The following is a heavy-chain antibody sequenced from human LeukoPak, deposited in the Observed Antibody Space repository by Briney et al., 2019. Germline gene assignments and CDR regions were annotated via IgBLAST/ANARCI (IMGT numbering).Heavy chain of an antibody. CDR3: ARDGYSGYDLYY. J-gene: IGHJ4*02. V-gene: IGHV1-69*05. CDR2: IIPIFGTA. D-gene: IGHD5-12*01. CDR1: GGTFSSDA. Sequence: SVKLSCKPSGGTFSSDAISWVRQAPGQGLEWMGRIIPIFGTANYAQKLQGRGTITTDESTSTAYMELSSLRSEDTAVYYCARDGYSGYDLYYWGQGTLVTVFS.